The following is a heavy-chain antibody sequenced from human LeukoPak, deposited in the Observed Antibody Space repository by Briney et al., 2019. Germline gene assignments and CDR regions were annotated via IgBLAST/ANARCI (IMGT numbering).Heavy chain of an antibody. V-gene: IGHV4-59*08. CDR2: ISYTGST. CDR3: ARHRLGYSYGPFDY. D-gene: IGHD5-18*01. CDR1: GGSLNTYY. J-gene: IGHJ4*02. Sequence: ASETLSLTCNVSGGSLNTYYWSWVRQPPGKGLEWIGYISYTGSTNYNPSLRSRVTISVDTSKTQFSLKLSSVTAADTAVYYCARHRLGYSYGPFDYWGQGTLVTVSS.